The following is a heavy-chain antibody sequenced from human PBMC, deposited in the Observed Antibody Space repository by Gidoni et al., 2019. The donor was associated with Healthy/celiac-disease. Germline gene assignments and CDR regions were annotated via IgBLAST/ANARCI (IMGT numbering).Heavy chain of an antibody. D-gene: IGHD3-10*01. CDR2: IYYSGST. J-gene: IGHJ4*02. CDR3: ASAQTTNYYGSGGLLN. V-gene: IGHV4-59*08. Sequence: QVQLQDSAPGLVKPSETLSLTCLAPGGPIGSYYWSWIRQPPGKGLEWIGYIYYSGSTNYNPSLKSRVTISVDTSKNQFSLKLSSVTAADTAVYYCASAQTTNYYGSGGLLNWGQGTLVTVSS. CDR1: GGPIGSYY.